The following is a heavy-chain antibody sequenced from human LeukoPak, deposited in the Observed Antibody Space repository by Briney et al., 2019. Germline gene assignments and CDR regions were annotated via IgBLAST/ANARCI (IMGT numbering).Heavy chain of an antibody. CDR1: GFTFSSYG. CDR2: ISYDGSNK. Sequence: PGGSLRLSCAASGFTFSSYGMHWVRQAPGKGLEWVAVISYDGSNKYYADSVKGRFTISRDNSKNTLYLQMNSLRAEDTAVYYCAKDFGGYYYDSSGYYYPGYWGQGTLVTVSS. CDR3: AKDFGGYYYDSSGYYYPGY. J-gene: IGHJ4*02. V-gene: IGHV3-30*18. D-gene: IGHD3-22*01.